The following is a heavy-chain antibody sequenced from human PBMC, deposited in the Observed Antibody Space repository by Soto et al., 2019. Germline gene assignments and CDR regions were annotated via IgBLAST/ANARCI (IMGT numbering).Heavy chain of an antibody. CDR2: VYHTGNT. CDR1: GVSITPYY. V-gene: IGHV4-59*01. D-gene: IGHD1-20*01. Sequence: QVQLQESGPGLVKPSETLSLTCTVSGVSITPYYWTWIRHPPGMGLEWIGYVYHTGNTYYNPSLKSRVTISRDTSKNQVSLRLKSVTAADTAVYYCAREQYNWKLWGQGTLVTVSS. CDR3: AREQYNWKL. J-gene: IGHJ4*02.